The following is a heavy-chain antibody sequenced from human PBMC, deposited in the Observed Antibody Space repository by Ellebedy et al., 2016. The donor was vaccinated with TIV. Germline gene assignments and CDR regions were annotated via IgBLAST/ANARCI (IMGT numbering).Heavy chain of an antibody. Sequence: SETLSLTCVISGDSVSTDIGWNWIRQSPSRGLEWLGRTYYRSKWNNDYAVSLKSRITINPDTSKNQFSLQLNSVTPEDTADYYCARGWFGSGMGVWGQGTTVTVSS. V-gene: IGHV6-1*01. D-gene: IGHD3-16*01. J-gene: IGHJ6*02. CDR3: ARGWFGSGMGV. CDR1: GDSVSTDIG. CDR2: TYYRSKWNN.